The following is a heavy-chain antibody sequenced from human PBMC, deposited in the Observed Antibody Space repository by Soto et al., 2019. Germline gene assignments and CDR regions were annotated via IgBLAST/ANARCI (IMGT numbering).Heavy chain of an antibody. V-gene: IGHV4-59*08. Sequence: SETLSLTCTVSGGSISSYYWSWIRQPPGKGLEWIGYIYYSGSTNYNPSLKSRVTISVDTSKNQFSLKLSSVTAADTAVYYCARYQMRSGGVIVEYFDYWGQGTLVTVSS. D-gene: IGHD3-16*02. CDR3: ARYQMRSGGVIVEYFDY. CDR1: GGSISSYY. J-gene: IGHJ4*02. CDR2: IYYSGST.